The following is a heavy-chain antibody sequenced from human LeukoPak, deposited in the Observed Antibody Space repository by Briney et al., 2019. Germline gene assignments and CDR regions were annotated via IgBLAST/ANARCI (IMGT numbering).Heavy chain of an antibody. D-gene: IGHD1-1*01. CDR3: ARHRTRLNWFDP. CDR2: IYTSGST. CDR1: GGSISSGSYY. V-gene: IGHV4-61*02. J-gene: IGHJ5*02. Sequence: SETLSLTCTVSGGSISSGSYYWSWIRQPAGKGLEWIGRIYTSGSTNYNPSLKSRVTISVDTSKNQFSLKLSSVTAAATAVYYCARHRTRLNWFDPWGQGTLVTVSS.